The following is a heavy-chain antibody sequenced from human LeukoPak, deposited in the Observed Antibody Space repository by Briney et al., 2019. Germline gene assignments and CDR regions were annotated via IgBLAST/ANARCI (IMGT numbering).Heavy chain of an antibody. J-gene: IGHJ4*02. V-gene: IGHV1-2*06. CDR3: ASLYDIVGTTVDY. CDR1: GYPFTNYY. Sequence: ASVQVSCQTSGYPFTNYYIHWVRQAPGQGLEWMGRIDPNTGGTKSAKNFQGRVTMTRDTSISTAYMALSGLRSDDTAVYYCASLYDIVGTTVDYWGQGTLVIVSS. CDR2: IDPNTGGT. D-gene: IGHD1-26*01.